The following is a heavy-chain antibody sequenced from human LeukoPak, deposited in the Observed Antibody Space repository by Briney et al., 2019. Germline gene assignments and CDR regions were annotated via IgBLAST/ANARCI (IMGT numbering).Heavy chain of an antibody. CDR3: AREREYYYDSSGYYRAEYFQH. V-gene: IGHV4-59*11. D-gene: IGHD3-22*01. Sequence: SETLSLTCTVSGGSISSHYWSWIRQTPGKGLEWIGSIYYSGSTYYNPSLKSRVTISVDTSKNQFSLKLSSVTAADTAVYYCAREREYYYDSSGYYRAEYFQHWGQGTLVTVSS. J-gene: IGHJ1*01. CDR1: GGSISSHY. CDR2: IYYSGST.